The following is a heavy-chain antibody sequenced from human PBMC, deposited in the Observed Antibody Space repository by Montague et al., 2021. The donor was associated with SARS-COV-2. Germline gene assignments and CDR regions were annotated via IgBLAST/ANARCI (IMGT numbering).Heavy chain of an antibody. CDR2: LYRSGSV. CDR1: GGFISDSYY. V-gene: IGHV4-39*02. J-gene: IGHJ6*02. D-gene: IGHD3-10*01. Sequence: SETLSLTCIVSGGFISDSYYWAWIRQAPGKGLEWLGSLYRSGSVYSNPSLKSRVSISVDKSKNHFSLRLTSATAAETAVCYCVRGAGGAHFAMDVWGQGTTVTVSS. CDR3: VRGAGGAHFAMDV.